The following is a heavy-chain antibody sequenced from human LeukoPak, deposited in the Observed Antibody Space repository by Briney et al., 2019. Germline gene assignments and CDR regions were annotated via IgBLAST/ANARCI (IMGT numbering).Heavy chain of an antibody. CDR2: ISSSSSYI. D-gene: IGHD3-10*02. Sequence: GGSLRLSCAASGSTFSSYSMNWVRQAPGKGLEWVSSISSSSSYIYYADSVKGRFTISRDNAKNSLYLQMNSLRAEDTAVYYCARGTMFPYYFDYWGQGTLVTVSS. CDR3: ARGTMFPYYFDY. J-gene: IGHJ4*02. CDR1: GSTFSSYS. V-gene: IGHV3-21*01.